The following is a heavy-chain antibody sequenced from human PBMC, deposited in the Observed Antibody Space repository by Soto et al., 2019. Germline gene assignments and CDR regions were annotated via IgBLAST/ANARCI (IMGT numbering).Heavy chain of an antibody. Sequence: EVQLVESGGGLVQPGESLRLSCAASGFTFSSYWMHWVRQAPGKGLVWVSRINSDGSSTSYAGSVKGRFTISRENAKNTLYLKMNSLRAEDTALYYCVRTSLVVAAATREDYWGQGPLVTVSS. CDR2: INSDGSST. J-gene: IGHJ4*02. CDR1: GFTFSSYW. D-gene: IGHD2-15*01. CDR3: VRTSLVVAAATREDY. V-gene: IGHV3-74*01.